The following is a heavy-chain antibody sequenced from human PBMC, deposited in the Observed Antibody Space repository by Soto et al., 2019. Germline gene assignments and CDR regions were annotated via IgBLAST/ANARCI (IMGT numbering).Heavy chain of an antibody. J-gene: IGHJ4*02. CDR2: IYYSGST. CDR1: GGSISSSSYY. CDR3: ARSGYYYDSSGYLRPFDY. V-gene: IGHV4-39*01. Sequence: SETLSLTCTVSGGSISSSSYYWGWIRQPPGKGLEWIGSIYYSGSTYYNPSLKSRVTISVDTSKNQFSLKLSSVTAADTAVYYCARSGYYYDSSGYLRPFDYWGQGTTVTVSS. D-gene: IGHD3-22*01.